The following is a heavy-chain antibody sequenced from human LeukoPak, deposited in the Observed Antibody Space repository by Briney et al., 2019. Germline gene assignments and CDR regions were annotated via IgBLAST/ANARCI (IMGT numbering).Heavy chain of an antibody. CDR1: GGTFNSYA. J-gene: IGHJ4*02. CDR2: IIPRLGTA. Sequence: SVKVSCKASGGTFNSYAINWVRQAPGQGLEWMGGIIPRLGTAKYIEKFQGRITITTDESTTTACMELTSLRSEDTAVYYCAADGTDWGQGTLVTVSS. CDR3: AADGTD. V-gene: IGHV1-69*05.